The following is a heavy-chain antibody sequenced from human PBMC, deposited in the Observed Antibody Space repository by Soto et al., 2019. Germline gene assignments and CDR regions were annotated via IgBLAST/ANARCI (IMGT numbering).Heavy chain of an antibody. CDR3: VRDSPVWGSGWRSRSVDY. V-gene: IGHV3-11*01. CDR2: ISSSGSTI. Sequence: GGSLRLSCAASGFTFSDYYMSWIRQAPGKGLEWVSYISSSGSTIYYADSVKGRFTISRDNAKNSLYLQMNSLRAEDTAVYYCVRDSPVWGSGWRSRSVDYWGQGTLVTVSS. J-gene: IGHJ4*02. D-gene: IGHD6-19*01. CDR1: GFTFSDYY.